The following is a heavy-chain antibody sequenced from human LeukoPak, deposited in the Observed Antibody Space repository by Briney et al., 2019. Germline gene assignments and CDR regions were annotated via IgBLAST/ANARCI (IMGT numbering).Heavy chain of an antibody. Sequence: GESLRLSCAASGFTFSDYSMNWVRQAPGKGLEWVSSISSSSSYIFYADSVKGRFTISRDNSKNTLYLQMNSLRAEDTAVYYCARGRLWFGEHEVTWFDPWGQGTLVTVSS. CDR2: ISSSSSYI. V-gene: IGHV3-21*01. D-gene: IGHD3-10*01. CDR3: ARGRLWFGEHEVTWFDP. J-gene: IGHJ5*02. CDR1: GFTFSDYS.